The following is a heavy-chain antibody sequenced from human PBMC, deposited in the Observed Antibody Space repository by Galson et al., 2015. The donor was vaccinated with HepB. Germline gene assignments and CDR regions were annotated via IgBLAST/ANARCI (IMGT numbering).Heavy chain of an antibody. V-gene: IGHV3-30*18. J-gene: IGHJ4*02. D-gene: IGHD6-19*01. CDR1: GFTFSSYG. CDR3: AKDQYSSGCIDY. Sequence: SLRLSCAASGFTFSSYGMHWVRQAPGKGLEWVAVISYDGSNKYYADSVKGRFTISRDNSKNTLYLQMNSLRAEDTAVYYCAKDQYSSGCIDYWGQGTLVTVSS. CDR2: ISYDGSNK.